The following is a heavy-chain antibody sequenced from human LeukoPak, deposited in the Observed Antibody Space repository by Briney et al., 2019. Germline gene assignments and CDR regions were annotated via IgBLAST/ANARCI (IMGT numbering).Heavy chain of an antibody. CDR2: FEPEDGET. CDR1: GYTLTELS. Sequence: ASVKVSCKVSGYTLTELSMHWVRQAPGQGLEWMGGFEPEDGETIYAQKFQGRVTMTEDTSTDTAYMELSSLRSEDTAVYYCATEGVGKYYFDYWGQGTLVTVSS. CDR3: ATEGVGKYYFDY. D-gene: IGHD1-26*01. J-gene: IGHJ4*02. V-gene: IGHV1-24*01.